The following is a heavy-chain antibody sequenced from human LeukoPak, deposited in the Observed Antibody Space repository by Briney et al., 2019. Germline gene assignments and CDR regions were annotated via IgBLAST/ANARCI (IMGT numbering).Heavy chain of an antibody. CDR3: ARDKTHHDAFGI. V-gene: IGHV4-31*03. CDR1: GGSISSGGYY. J-gene: IGHJ3*02. Sequence: SQTLSLTCTVSGGSISSGGYYWSWIRQHPGKGLEWIGYIYYSGSTYYNPSLKSRVTISVDTSKNQFSLKLSSVTAADTAVYYCARDKTHHDAFGIWGQGTMVTVSS. CDR2: IYYSGST.